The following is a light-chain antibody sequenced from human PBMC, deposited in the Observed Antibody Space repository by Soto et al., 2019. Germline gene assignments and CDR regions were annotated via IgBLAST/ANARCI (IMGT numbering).Light chain of an antibody. V-gene: IGLV1-44*01. Sequence: QSVLTQPPSASGTPGQRVTISCSGSSSNIGSNTVNWYQQLPGTAPKLLIYSNHQRPSGVPDRFSGSKSGTSASLAISGLQSEDEADYYCAAWDDSLNGPVVFGGGTKLTV. J-gene: IGLJ2*01. CDR2: SNH. CDR1: SSNIGSNT. CDR3: AAWDDSLNGPVV.